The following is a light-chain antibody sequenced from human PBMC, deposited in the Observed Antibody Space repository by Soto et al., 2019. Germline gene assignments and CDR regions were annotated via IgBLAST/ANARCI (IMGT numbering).Light chain of an antibody. CDR3: MQALQTRWT. CDR2: LGS. Sequence: DIVMTQSPLSLPVTPGEPASISCRSSQSLLHSNGYNYLDWHPQKPGQSPQLLIYLGSNRASGVPDRFSGSGSGTDFTLKISRVEAEDVGVYYCMQALQTRWTFGQGTKVEIK. CDR1: QSLLHSNGYNY. V-gene: IGKV2-28*01. J-gene: IGKJ1*01.